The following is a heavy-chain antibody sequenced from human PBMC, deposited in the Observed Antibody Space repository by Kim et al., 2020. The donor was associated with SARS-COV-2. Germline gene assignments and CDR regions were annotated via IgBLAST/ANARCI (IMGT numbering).Heavy chain of an antibody. CDR1: GFIFSDYY. CDR2: SRNKANGYTT. J-gene: IGHJ4*02. Sequence: GGSLRLSCAVSGFIFSDYYMDWVRQAPGKGLEWVARSRNKANGYTTEYVASVKGRFIISRDTSENSLYLQMNSLRTEDTALYYCVRGRNSFDYWGRGALVTVS. V-gene: IGHV3-72*01. CDR3: VRGRNSFDY.